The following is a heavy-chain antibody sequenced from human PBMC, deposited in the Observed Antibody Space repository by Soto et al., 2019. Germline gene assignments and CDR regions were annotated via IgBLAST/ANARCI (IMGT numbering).Heavy chain of an antibody. CDR1: GGSISSSSYY. V-gene: IGHV4-39*02. J-gene: IGHJ5*02. CDR2: IYYSGST. CDR3: ARDSQLYGSHWFDP. D-gene: IGHD3-10*01. Sequence: SDTLSLTCTVSGGSISSSSYYWGWIRQPPGKGLEWIGSIYYSGSTYYNPSRKSRVTISVDTSKNQFSLKLSSVTAADTAVYYCARDSQLYGSHWFDPWGQGTLVTVSS.